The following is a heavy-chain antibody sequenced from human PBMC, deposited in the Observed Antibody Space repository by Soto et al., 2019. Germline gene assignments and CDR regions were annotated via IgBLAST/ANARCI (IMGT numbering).Heavy chain of an antibody. CDR1: GGSISSGGYY. CDR2: IYYSGST. V-gene: IGHV4-31*03. CDR3: ARDSGAAAADNWFDP. J-gene: IGHJ5*02. D-gene: IGHD6-13*01. Sequence: TLSLTGTVSGGSISSGGYYWSWIRQHPGKGLEWIGYIYYSGSTYYNPSLKSRVTISVDTSKNQFSLKLSSVTAADTAVYYCARDSGAAAADNWFDPWGQGTLVTVSS.